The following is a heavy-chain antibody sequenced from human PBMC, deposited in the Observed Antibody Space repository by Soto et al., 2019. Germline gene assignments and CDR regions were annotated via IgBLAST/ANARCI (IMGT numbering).Heavy chain of an antibody. CDR1: GFTFSTYG. V-gene: IGHV3-30*18. D-gene: IGHD4-17*01. CDR2: ISYDGTNK. CDR3: AKDLQSYGDYDYYCYGMDV. J-gene: IGHJ6*02. Sequence: QVQLVESGGGEVQPGRSLTLSCAASGFTFSTYGMHWVRQTPGKGLEWVAGISYDGTNKFYSDSVKGRFTISRDNFKNTLTLQMNSLRAVDTDVYSCAKDLQSYGDYDYYCYGMDVWGLGTRVTVSS.